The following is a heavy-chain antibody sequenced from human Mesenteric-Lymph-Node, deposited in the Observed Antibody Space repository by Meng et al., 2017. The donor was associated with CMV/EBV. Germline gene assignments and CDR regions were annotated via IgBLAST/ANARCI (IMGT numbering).Heavy chain of an antibody. Sequence: SGSAMHWVRQASGKGLEWVGRIRSKANSYATAYAASVKGRFTISRDDSKNTAYLQMNSLKTEDTAVYYCTRLTSGIAAAGRINWFDPWGQGTLVTVSS. CDR2: IRSKANSYAT. J-gene: IGHJ5*02. CDR3: TRLTSGIAAAGRINWFDP. CDR1: SGSA. V-gene: IGHV3-73*01. D-gene: IGHD6-13*01.